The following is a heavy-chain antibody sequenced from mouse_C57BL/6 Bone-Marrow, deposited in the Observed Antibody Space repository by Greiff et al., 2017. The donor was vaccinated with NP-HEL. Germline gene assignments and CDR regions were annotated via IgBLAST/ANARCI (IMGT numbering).Heavy chain of an antibody. J-gene: IGHJ3*01. V-gene: IGHV1-55*01. Sequence: VQLQQPGAELVKPGASVKMSCKASGYTFTSYWITWVKQRPGQGLEWIGDIYPGSGSTKYNEKFKSKAKLTVDTSSSTAYMQLSSLTSEDSAVYYCFWERGSCWGQGTLVTGSA. CDR3: FWERGSC. D-gene: IGHD4-1*01. CDR1: GYTFTSYW. CDR2: IYPGSGST.